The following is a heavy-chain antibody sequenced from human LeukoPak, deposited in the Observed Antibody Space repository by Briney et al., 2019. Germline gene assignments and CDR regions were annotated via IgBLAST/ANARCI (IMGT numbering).Heavy chain of an antibody. Sequence: GGSLRLSCAASGFTFSSYWMHWVRQAPGKGLVWVSRINSDGSSTRYADSVKGRFIISRDNAKNTLYLQMNSLRAEDTAVYYCARDPRVTDYGSGSYYNVDFDYWGQGTLVTVSS. V-gene: IGHV3-74*01. D-gene: IGHD3-10*01. CDR3: ARDPRVTDYGSGSYYNVDFDY. J-gene: IGHJ4*02. CDR2: INSDGSST. CDR1: GFTFSSYW.